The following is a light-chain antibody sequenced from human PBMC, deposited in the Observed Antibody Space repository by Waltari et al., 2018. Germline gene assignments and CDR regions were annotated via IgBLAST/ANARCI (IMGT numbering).Light chain of an antibody. Sequence: VLTQSPDTLSLSPGERATVSCRASQSLTKRYLAWYQQKPGQAPRLLIDGASSRAAGSPDRFSGSGSGTDFTLTISRLEPEDFAVYYCQQYGSSILYTFGQGTKLEIK. V-gene: IGKV3-20*01. CDR3: QQYGSSILYT. J-gene: IGKJ2*01. CDR1: QSLTKRY. CDR2: GAS.